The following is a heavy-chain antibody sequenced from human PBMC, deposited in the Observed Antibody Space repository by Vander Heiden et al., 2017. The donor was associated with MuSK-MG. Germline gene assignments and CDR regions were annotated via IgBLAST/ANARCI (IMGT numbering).Heavy chain of an antibody. V-gene: IGHV4-39*01. CDR1: GGSISSSSYY. Sequence: QLQLQESGPGLVKPSETLSLTCPVSGGSISSSSYYWGWIRQPPGKGLEWIGSIYYSGSTYYNPSLKSRVTISVDTSKNQFSLKLSSVTAADTAVYYCARGRAVAGTNYWGQGTLVTVSS. D-gene: IGHD6-19*01. J-gene: IGHJ4*02. CDR3: ARGRAVAGTNY. CDR2: IYYSGST.